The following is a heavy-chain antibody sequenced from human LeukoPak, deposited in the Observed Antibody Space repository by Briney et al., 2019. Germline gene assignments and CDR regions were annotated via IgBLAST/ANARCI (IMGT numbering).Heavy chain of an antibody. Sequence: PSETLSLTCTVSGGSISSGSYYWSWIRQPAGKGLEWIGRIHISESTYYNPSLQSRVTMSVDTSKNQFSLNLSSVTAADTAVYYCARDPSISMFRGVHPGGDNWFDPWGQGTLVTVSS. CDR2: IHISEST. V-gene: IGHV4-61*02. CDR3: ARDPSISMFRGVHPGGDNWFDP. CDR1: GGSISSGSYY. D-gene: IGHD3-10*01. J-gene: IGHJ5*02.